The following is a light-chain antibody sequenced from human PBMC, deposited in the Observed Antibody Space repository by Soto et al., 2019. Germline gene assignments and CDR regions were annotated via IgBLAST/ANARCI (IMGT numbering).Light chain of an antibody. V-gene: IGLV2-14*01. Sequence: QSALTQPASVSGSPGQSITISCTGTSSDVGGYNYVSWYQQHPGKAPKLMIYEVSNRPSGVSNRVSGSKSGNTASLTISGLQAEDEADYYCSSYTSCIFDYVFGTETELTVL. CDR1: SSDVGGYNY. J-gene: IGLJ1*01. CDR3: SSYTSCIFDYV. CDR2: EVS.